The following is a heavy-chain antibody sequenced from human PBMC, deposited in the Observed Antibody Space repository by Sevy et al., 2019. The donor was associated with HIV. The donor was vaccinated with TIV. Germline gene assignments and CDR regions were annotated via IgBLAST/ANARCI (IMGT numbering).Heavy chain of an antibody. Sequence: ASVKVSCKASGYIFTDYYMHWVRQAPGQGLEWMGWINPNSGGTNFAQKFQGRVTMTRDKSITTAYMDLSSLTSDDAAIYYCARRGPISGVGGEMFWGQGTLVTVSS. CDR1: GYIFTDYY. J-gene: IGHJ4*02. D-gene: IGHD1-20*01. V-gene: IGHV1-2*02. CDR2: INPNSGGT. CDR3: ARRGPISGVGGEMF.